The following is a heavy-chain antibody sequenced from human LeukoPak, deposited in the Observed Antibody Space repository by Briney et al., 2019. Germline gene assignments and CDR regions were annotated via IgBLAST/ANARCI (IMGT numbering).Heavy chain of an antibody. V-gene: IGHV1-2*06. J-gene: IGHJ4*02. Sequence: ASVKVSCKASGYTFTGYYMHWVRQAPGQGLEWMGRINPNSGGTNYAQKFQGRVTMTRDTSTSTVYMELSSLRSEDTAVYYCARGGTTRLYYDNSGYSHWGQGTLVTVSS. CDR3: ARGGTTRLYYDNSGYSH. D-gene: IGHD3-22*01. CDR1: GYTFTGYY. CDR2: INPNSGGT.